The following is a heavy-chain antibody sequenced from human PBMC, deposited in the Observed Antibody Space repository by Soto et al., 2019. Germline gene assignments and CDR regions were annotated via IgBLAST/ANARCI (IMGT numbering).Heavy chain of an antibody. D-gene: IGHD1-26*01. CDR3: VRDLSVGTYADF. CDR2: INGIGDST. J-gene: IGHJ4*02. CDR1: GFSFDGYA. Sequence: EVQLVESGGSVVRPGGSLRLSCAAAGFSFDGYAMSWVRQGPGKGLEWVSSINGIGDSTGFADSVKGRFSISRDNAKNSLYLQMNSLRAEDTALYYCVRDLSVGTYADFWGQGTLVTVSS. V-gene: IGHV3-20*04.